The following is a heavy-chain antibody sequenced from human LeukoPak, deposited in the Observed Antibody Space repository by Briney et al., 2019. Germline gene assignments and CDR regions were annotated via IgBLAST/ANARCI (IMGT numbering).Heavy chain of an antibody. V-gene: IGHV3-11*01. Sequence: KPGGSLRLSCAASGFTFSDHYMNWIRQAPGKGLEWISRISDSGTTIKYADSVKGRFTVSRDNAKNSLYLQMNSLRAEDTAVYYCARLSSGDAFDIWGQGTMVTVSS. CDR1: GFTFSDHY. D-gene: IGHD5/OR15-5a*01. CDR2: ISDSGTTI. J-gene: IGHJ3*02. CDR3: ARLSSGDAFDI.